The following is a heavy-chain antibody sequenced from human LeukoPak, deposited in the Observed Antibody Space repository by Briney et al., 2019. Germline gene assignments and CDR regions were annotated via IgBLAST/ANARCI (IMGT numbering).Heavy chain of an antibody. V-gene: IGHV4-34*01. D-gene: IGHD4-17*01. CDR1: GGSFSGYY. CDR3: ARGYGDYELDY. CDR2: INHSGST. J-gene: IGHJ4*02. Sequence: PSETLSLTCAVYGGSFSGYYWSWIRQPPGKGLEWIGEINHSGSTNYNPSLKSRVTISVDTSKNQFSLKLSSVTAGDTAVYYCARGYGDYELDYWGQGTLVTVSS.